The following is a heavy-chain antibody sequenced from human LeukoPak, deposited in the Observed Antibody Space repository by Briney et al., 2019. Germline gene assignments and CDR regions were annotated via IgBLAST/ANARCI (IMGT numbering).Heavy chain of an antibody. J-gene: IGHJ4*02. Sequence: PGGSLRLSCAASGFTFSSYLMNWVRQAPGKGLEWVSAISGSGGSTYYADSVKGRFTISRDNSKNTLYLQMNSLRAEDTAVYYCAKDLGGSSGYYLTQSNYFDYWGQGTLVTVSS. CDR1: GFTFSSYL. V-gene: IGHV3-23*01. D-gene: IGHD3-22*01. CDR3: AKDLGGSSGYYLTQSNYFDY. CDR2: ISGSGGST.